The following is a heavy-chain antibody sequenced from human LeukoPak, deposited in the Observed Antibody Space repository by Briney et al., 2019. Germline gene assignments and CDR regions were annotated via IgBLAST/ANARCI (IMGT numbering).Heavy chain of an antibody. Sequence: SETLSLTCTVSGASFISVSPDDYYWGWVRQSPGWGLEWIGSIFQSGGTYCNPSLKSRVTISADTSKSQFFLKLSSATAADTAVYYCARRAYSGFDWRGQGTLVTVAS. CDR3: ARRAYSGFDW. J-gene: IGHJ4*02. CDR2: IFQSGGT. V-gene: IGHV4-39*01. D-gene: IGHD1-26*01. CDR1: GASFISVSPDDYY.